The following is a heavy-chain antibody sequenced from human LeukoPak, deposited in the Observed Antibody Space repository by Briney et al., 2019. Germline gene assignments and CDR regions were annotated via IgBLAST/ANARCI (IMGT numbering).Heavy chain of an antibody. V-gene: IGHV3-9*01. CDR2: ISWNSGSI. CDR1: GFTFDDYA. J-gene: IGHJ4*02. Sequence: GGSLRLSCAASGFTFDDYAMHWVRQAPGKGLEWVSGISWNSGSIGYADSVKGRFTISRDNAKNSLYLQMNSLRAEDTALYYCAPLYGDYGYYFDYWGQGTLVTVSS. D-gene: IGHD4-17*01. CDR3: APLYGDYGYYFDY.